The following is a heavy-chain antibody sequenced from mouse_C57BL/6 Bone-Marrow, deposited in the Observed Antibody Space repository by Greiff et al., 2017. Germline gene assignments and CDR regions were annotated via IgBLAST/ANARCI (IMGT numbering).Heavy chain of an antibody. V-gene: IGHV5-4*03. J-gene: IGHJ2*01. CDR2: ISDGGSYT. CDR1: GFTFSSYA. Sequence: EVKLMESGGGLVKPGGSLKLSCAASGFTFSSYAMSWVRQTPEKRLEWVATISDGGSYTYYPDNVKGRFTITRDNAKNNLYLQMNHLKSEDTAMYYCARRGTTVVAHFDYWGQGTTLTVSA. CDR3: ARRGTTVVAHFDY. D-gene: IGHD1-1*01.